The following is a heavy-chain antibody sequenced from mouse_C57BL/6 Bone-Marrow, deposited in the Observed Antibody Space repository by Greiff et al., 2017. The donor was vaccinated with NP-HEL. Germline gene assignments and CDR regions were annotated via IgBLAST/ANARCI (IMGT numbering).Heavy chain of an antibody. CDR1: GYAFSSSW. Sequence: LVESGPELVKPGASVKISCKASGYAFSSSWMNWVKPRPGKGLEWLGRIYPGDGDTNYNGKFKGQATLTAAKSSSTAYMQLSILTSEDSAVYFGAPQIYYYGSSYPYWYFDVWGTGTTVTVSS. J-gene: IGHJ1*03. CDR2: IYPGDGDT. D-gene: IGHD1-1*01. V-gene: IGHV1-82*01. CDR3: APQIYYYGSSYPYWYFDV.